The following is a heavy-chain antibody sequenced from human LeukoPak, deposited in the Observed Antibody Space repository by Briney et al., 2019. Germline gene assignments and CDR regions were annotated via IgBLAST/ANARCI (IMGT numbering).Heavy chain of an antibody. CDR2: ISSSSSYI. CDR1: GFTFSSYS. Sequence: GGSLRLSCAASGFTFSSYSMNWVRQTPGKGLEWVSSISSSSSYIYYADSVKGRFTISRDNAKNSLYLQMNSLRAEDTAVYYCARVGGYSYGAFDPWGQGTLVTVSS. V-gene: IGHV3-21*01. CDR3: ARVGGYSYGAFDP. D-gene: IGHD5-18*01. J-gene: IGHJ5*02.